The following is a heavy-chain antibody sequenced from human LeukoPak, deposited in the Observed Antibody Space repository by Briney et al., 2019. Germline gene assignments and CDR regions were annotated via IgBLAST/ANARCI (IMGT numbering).Heavy chain of an antibody. V-gene: IGHV3-30*02. Sequence: GGSLRLSCAASGFTFSSYGMHWVRQAPGKGLEWVAFIRYDGSNKYYADSVKGRFTISRDNSKNTLYLQMNSLRAEDTAVYYCARDLDIVVVPAATNVDWGQGTLVTVSS. J-gene: IGHJ4*02. CDR3: ARDLDIVVVPAATNVD. CDR1: GFTFSSYG. D-gene: IGHD2-2*03. CDR2: IRYDGSNK.